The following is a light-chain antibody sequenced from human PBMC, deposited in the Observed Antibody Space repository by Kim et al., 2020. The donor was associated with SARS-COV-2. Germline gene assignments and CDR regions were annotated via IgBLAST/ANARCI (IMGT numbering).Light chain of an antibody. CDR1: SSDVGGYNY. CDR2: DVS. J-gene: IGLJ3*02. CDR3: SSYTSSRTWV. Sequence: GQSITISCTGTSSDVGGYNYVSWYQQPPGKAPKLMLFDVSQRPSGVSNRFSGSKSGNTASLTISGLQAEDEADYHCSSYTSSRTWVFGGGTKLTVL. V-gene: IGLV2-14*04.